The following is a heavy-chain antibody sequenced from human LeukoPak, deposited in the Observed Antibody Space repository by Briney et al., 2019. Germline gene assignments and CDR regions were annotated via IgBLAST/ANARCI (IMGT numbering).Heavy chain of an antibody. Sequence: SVKVSCKASGGTFSSYAISWVRQAPGQGLEWMGGIIPIFGTANYAQKFQGRVTITADESTSTAYMELSSLRSEDTAVYYCARAVYCSGGSCYPYFDYWGQGTLVTVSS. V-gene: IGHV1-69*13. CDR1: GGTFSSYA. D-gene: IGHD2-15*01. J-gene: IGHJ4*02. CDR2: IIPIFGTA. CDR3: ARAVYCSGGSCYPYFDY.